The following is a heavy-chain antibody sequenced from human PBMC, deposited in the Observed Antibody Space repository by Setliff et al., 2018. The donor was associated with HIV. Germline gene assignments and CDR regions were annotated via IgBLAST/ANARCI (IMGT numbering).Heavy chain of an antibody. J-gene: IGHJ3*02. CDR3: AKDGDFYYDSRGDAFDI. CDR2: IRYDGSNK. Sequence: GGSLRLSCAASGFTVSSNCMSWVRQAPGKGLEWVAFIRYDGSNKYYADAVKGRFTISRDNSKNTVFLQMNSLRAEDTAVYYCAKDGDFYYDSRGDAFDIWGQGTMVTVSS. D-gene: IGHD3-22*01. CDR1: GFTVSSNC. V-gene: IGHV3-30*02.